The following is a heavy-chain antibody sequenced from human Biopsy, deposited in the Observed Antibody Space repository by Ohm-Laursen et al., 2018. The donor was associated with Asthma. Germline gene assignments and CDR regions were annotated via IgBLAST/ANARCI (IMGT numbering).Heavy chain of an antibody. CDR2: VNTGNGDT. V-gene: IGHV1-3*04. J-gene: IGHJ3*01. D-gene: IGHD3-9*01. Sequence: ASVKASCKASGHTFRSFAIHWVRQAPGQRLEWMGWVNTGNGDTKYSQKFQGRVTITRDTSASTAYMEMRSLRSEDTATYYCARTYYDFLTGQVKDVFGVWGQGTMVTVSS. CDR3: ARTYYDFLTGQVKDVFGV. CDR1: GHTFRSFA.